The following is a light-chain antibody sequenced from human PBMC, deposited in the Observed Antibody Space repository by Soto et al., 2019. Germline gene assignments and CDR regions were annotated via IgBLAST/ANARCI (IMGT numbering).Light chain of an antibody. CDR2: GDN. V-gene: IGLV1-40*01. CDR1: SSNIGAGFD. CDR3: QSSERNLGGWGR. Sequence: QSVLTQPPSVSGAPGQRVTISCNGSSSNIGAGFDVHWYQQLPGTAPKLLIYGDNNRPSGVPDRFAGSKSGTSASLAITGLKAEDEADYYCQSSERNLGGWGRFGGGTKLTVL. J-gene: IGLJ2*01.